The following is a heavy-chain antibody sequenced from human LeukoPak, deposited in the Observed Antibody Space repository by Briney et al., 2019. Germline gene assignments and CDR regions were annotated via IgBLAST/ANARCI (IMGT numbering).Heavy chain of an antibody. CDR3: ARDKNYYGSGSLDH. V-gene: IGHV1-2*02. CDR1: GYSLIDYY. D-gene: IGHD3-10*01. J-gene: IGHJ1*01. CDR2: INPVSGGK. Sequence: GASVKVSCKASGYSLIDYYMHWVRQAPGQGFEWMGWINPVSGGKNHAQKFQGRLTMTSDTSASTVFMELSSLTSDDTAVYYCARDKNYYGSGSLDHWGQGTLVTVSS.